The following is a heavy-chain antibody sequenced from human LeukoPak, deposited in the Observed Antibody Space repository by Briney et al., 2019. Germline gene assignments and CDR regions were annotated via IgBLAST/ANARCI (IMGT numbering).Heavy chain of an antibody. CDR2: INPNSGGT. Sequence: ASVKVSCKASGYTFTGYYMHWVRQAPGQGLEWMGWINPNSGGTNYAQKFQGRVTMTRDASISTAYMELSRLRSDDTAVYYCARGLLWFGERIYYFDYWGQGTLVTVSS. J-gene: IGHJ4*02. CDR1: GYTFTGYY. CDR3: ARGLLWFGERIYYFDY. V-gene: IGHV1-2*02. D-gene: IGHD3-10*01.